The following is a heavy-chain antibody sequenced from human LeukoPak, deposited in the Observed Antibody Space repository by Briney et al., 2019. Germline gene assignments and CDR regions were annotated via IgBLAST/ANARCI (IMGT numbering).Heavy chain of an antibody. J-gene: IGHJ4*02. D-gene: IGHD3-16*01. V-gene: IGHV3-49*03. CDR3: TRASGGYDYVWGSYKYYFDY. CDR1: GFTFGDYA. Sequence: GGSLRLSCTASGFTFGDYAMSWFRQAPGKGLEWVGFIRSKAYGGTTEYAASVKGRFTISRDDSKSIAYLQMNSLKTEDTAVYYCTRASGGYDYVWGSYKYYFDYWGQGTLVTVSS. CDR2: IRSKAYGGTT.